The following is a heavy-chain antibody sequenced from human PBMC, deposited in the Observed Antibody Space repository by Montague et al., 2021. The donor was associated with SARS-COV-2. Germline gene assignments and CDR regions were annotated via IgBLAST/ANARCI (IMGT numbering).Heavy chain of an antibody. Sequence: SLRLSCAASGFTFSSYAMHWVRQAPGKGLEWVAVISYDGSNKHYADPVKGRFTITRDNSKNTLYLQMNSLRAEDTAVYYCARVLLSGMDVWGQGTTVTVSS. D-gene: IGHD2-15*01. J-gene: IGHJ6*02. CDR3: ARVLLSGMDV. CDR1: GFTFSSYA. CDR2: ISYDGSNK. V-gene: IGHV3-30-3*01.